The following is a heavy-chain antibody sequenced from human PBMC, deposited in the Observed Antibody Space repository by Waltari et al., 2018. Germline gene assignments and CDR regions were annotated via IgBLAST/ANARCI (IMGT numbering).Heavy chain of an antibody. CDR3: ARLRASLTGFGPYGLDV. CDR1: GYTFSDSP. V-gene: IGHV7-4-1*02. Sequence: QVQLVQSGSELKKPGASVEVSCSASGYTFSDSPLNWLRQAPGQGPEWMGWINTNTGNPTYAQDFTGRLVFSLDASVSTAYLLITGLKADDTAVYYCARLRASLTGFGPYGLDVWGQGTKVTVSS. D-gene: IGHD3-9*01. CDR2: INTNTGNP. J-gene: IGHJ6*02.